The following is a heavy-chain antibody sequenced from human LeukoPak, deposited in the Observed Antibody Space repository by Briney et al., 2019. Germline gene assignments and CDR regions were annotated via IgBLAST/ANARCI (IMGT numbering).Heavy chain of an antibody. V-gene: IGHV4-34*01. J-gene: IGHJ3*02. Sequence: PSETLSLTCAVYGGSFSGYYWSWIRQPPGKGLEWIGEINHRGSTNYNPSLKSRVTISVDTSKNQFSLKLSSVTAADTAVYYCATAGPYYDILTGYSTTRGAFDIWGQGTMVTVSS. CDR1: GGSFSGYY. CDR2: INHRGST. CDR3: ATAGPYYDILTGYSTTRGAFDI. D-gene: IGHD3-9*01.